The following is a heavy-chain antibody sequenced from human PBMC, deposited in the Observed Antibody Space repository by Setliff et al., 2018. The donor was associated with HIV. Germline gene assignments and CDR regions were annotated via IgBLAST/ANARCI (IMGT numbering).Heavy chain of an antibody. CDR1: GYYFTTFW. Sequence: GESLKISCSGSGYYFTTFWIAWVRQMPGKGLEWMGFIYPGDSHTTYSPSFQGQVTISVDTSVSTAYLQWSSLKASDTAMYYCARLKDVVLMVNDFWGQGTLVTVSS. J-gene: IGHJ4*02. V-gene: IGHV5-51*01. CDR2: IYPGDSHT. CDR3: ARLKDVVLMVNDF. D-gene: IGHD2-8*01.